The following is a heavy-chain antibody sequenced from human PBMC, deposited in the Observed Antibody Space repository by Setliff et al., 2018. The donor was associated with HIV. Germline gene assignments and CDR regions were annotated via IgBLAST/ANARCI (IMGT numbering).Heavy chain of an antibody. V-gene: IGHV4-34*01. CDR1: RGSFSHYY. J-gene: IGHJ2*01. D-gene: IGHD1-20*01. Sequence: SETLSLTCAVYRGSFSHYYWTWIRQSPGKGLEWIAEINQERTTFYNPSLKSRLIMSLDTSRNEVSLRLNSVTAADTATYFCARVRFSFNNVRCFDLWGPGTRVIVSS. CDR2: INQERTT. CDR3: ARVRFSFNNVRCFDL.